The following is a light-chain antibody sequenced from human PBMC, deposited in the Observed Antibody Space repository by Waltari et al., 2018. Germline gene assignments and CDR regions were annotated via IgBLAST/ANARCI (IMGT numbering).Light chain of an antibody. J-gene: IGLJ1*01. CDR1: SSDGGRYNY. CDR2: DVS. CDR3: TSYTSSNTYV. V-gene: IGLV2-14*01. Sequence: QSALTQPASVSGSRGQSITISCTGTSSDGGRYNYFSWYQQHPGKAPKLMIYDVSKRPSGVSNRFSGSKSGNTASLTISGLQAEDEADYYCTSYTSSNTYVFGTGTKVTVL.